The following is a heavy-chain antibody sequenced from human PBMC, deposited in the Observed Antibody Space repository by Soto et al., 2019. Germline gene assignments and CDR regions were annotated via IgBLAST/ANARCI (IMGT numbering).Heavy chain of an antibody. D-gene: IGHD3-10*01. CDR1: GGSISSYY. Sequence: SETLSLTCTVSGGSISSYYWSWIRQPPGKGLEWIGYIYYSGSTNYNPSLKSRVTISVDTSKNQFSLKLSSVTAADTAVYYCARSRELGGAFDYWGQGTLVTVSS. CDR2: IYYSGST. V-gene: IGHV4-59*01. CDR3: ARSRELGGAFDY. J-gene: IGHJ4*02.